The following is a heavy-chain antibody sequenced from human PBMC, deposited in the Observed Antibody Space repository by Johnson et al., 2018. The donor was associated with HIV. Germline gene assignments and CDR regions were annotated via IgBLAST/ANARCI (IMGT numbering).Heavy chain of an antibody. D-gene: IGHD3-22*01. CDR3: AKDPTYDSSGYYGDAFDI. J-gene: IGHJ3*02. V-gene: IGHV3-11*04. CDR1: GFTFSDYY. CDR2: ISSSGSTI. Sequence: QVQLVESGGGVVRPGGSLRLSCAASGFTFSDYYMSWIRQAPGKGLEWVSYISSSGSTIYYADSVKGRFTISRDNAKNSLYLQMNSLRAEDTAVYYCAKDPTYDSSGYYGDAFDIWGQGTMVTV.